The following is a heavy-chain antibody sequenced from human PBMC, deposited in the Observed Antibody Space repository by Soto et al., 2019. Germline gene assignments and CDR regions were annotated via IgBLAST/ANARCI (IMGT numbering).Heavy chain of an antibody. CDR2: IIPIFGTA. CDR3: ARAGYCSGGSCYSDDYYYYGMDV. CDR1: GGTFSSYA. J-gene: IGHJ6*02. D-gene: IGHD2-15*01. V-gene: IGHV1-69*01. Sequence: QVQLVQSGAEVQKPGSSVKVSCKASGGTFSSYAISWVRQAPGQGLEWMGGIIPIFGTANYAQKFQGRVTITADESTSTAYMELSSLRSEDTAVYYCARAGYCSGGSCYSDDYYYYGMDVWGQGTTVTVSS.